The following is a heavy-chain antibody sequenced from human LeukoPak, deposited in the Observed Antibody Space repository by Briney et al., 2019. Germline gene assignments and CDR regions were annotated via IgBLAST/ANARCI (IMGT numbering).Heavy chain of an antibody. CDR2: ISYDGSNK. CDR1: GFTFSSYA. D-gene: IGHD6-13*01. Sequence: GGSLRLSCAASGFTFSSYAMHWVRQAPGKGLERVAVISYDGSNKYYADSVKGRFTISRDNSKNTLYLQMNSLRAEDTAVYYCARSPQEQLEYYFDYWGQGTLVNVSS. CDR3: ARSPQEQLEYYFDY. V-gene: IGHV3-30-3*01. J-gene: IGHJ4*02.